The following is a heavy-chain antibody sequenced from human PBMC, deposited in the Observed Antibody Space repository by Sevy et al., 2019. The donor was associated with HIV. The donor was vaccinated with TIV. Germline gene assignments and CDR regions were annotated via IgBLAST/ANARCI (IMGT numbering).Heavy chain of an antibody. V-gene: IGHV4-4*07. CDR2: IYTSGST. Sequence: SETLSLTCTVSGGSISSYYWSWIRQPAGKGLEWIGRIYTSGSTNYNPSLKSRVTMSVDTSKNQFSLKLSSVTAADTAVYSCARYHMVRGVPYPVYFDYWGQGTLVTVSS. CDR3: ARYHMVRGVPYPVYFDY. J-gene: IGHJ4*02. D-gene: IGHD3-10*01. CDR1: GGSISSYY.